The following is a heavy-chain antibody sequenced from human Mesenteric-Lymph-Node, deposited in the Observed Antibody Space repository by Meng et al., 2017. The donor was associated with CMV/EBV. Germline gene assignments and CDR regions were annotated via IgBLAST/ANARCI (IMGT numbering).Heavy chain of an antibody. D-gene: IGHD3-9*01. V-gene: IGHV1-2*02. J-gene: IGHJ4*02. CDR1: YTFTGYY. CDR3: ARDSYDILTGSEFYFDY. CDR2: INPNSGGT. Sequence: YTFTGYYMHWVRQAPGQGLEWMGWINPNSGGTNYAQKFQGRVTMTRDTSISTAYMELSRLRSDDTAVYYCARDSYDILTGSEFYFDYWGQGTLVTVSS.